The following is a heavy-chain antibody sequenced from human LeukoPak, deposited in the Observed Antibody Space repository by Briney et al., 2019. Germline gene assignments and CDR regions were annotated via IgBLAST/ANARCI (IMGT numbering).Heavy chain of an antibody. Sequence: GGSMTLSCALSGLSSSIYRVNWVRHAPGGVRGWLASIKEDGIGRYYLDSVKGRFTISRDNAKNSLSLQVNGLRVEDTAVYYCASLSGVPEYWGQGTLVSVSS. J-gene: IGHJ4*02. CDR2: IKEDGIGR. CDR1: GLSSSIYR. D-gene: IGHD7-27*01. CDR3: ASLSGVPEY. V-gene: IGHV3-7*01.